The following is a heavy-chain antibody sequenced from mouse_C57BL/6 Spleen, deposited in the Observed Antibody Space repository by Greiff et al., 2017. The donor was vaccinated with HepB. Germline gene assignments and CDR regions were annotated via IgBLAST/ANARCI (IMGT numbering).Heavy chain of an antibody. CDR1: GYTFTSYW. D-gene: IGHD1-1*01. J-gene: IGHJ2*01. CDR3: ARSLYYYGPLLDY. V-gene: IGHV1-64*01. CDR2: IHPNSGST. Sequence: QVHVKQPGAELVKPGASVKLSCKASGYTFTSYWMHWVKQRPGQGLEWIGMIHPNSGSTNYNEKFKSKATLTVDKSSSTAYMQLSSLTSEDSAVYYCARSLYYYGPLLDYWGQGTTLTVSS.